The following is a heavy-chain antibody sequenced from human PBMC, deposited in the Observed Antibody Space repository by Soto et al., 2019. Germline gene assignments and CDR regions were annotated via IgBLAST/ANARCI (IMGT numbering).Heavy chain of an antibody. CDR3: TVLYSSGWYLDY. V-gene: IGHV3-23*01. J-gene: IGHJ4*02. Sequence: EVQLLESGGGLVQPGGSLRLSCAASGLTFSSYAMSWFRQAPGRGLEWVSAISGSGGSTYYADSVKGRFTISRDNSKNTLYLQMNSLRAEDTAVYYCTVLYSSGWYLDYWGQGTLVTVSS. CDR2: ISGSGGST. D-gene: IGHD6-19*01. CDR1: GLTFSSYA.